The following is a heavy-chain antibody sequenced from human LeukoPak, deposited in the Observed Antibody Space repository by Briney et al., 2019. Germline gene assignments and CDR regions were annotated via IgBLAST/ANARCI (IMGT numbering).Heavy chain of an antibody. J-gene: IGHJ4*02. V-gene: IGHV3-33*01. D-gene: IGHD3-22*01. CDR2: IWSDGTNK. CDR1: GFTFSSCA. Sequence: PGRSLRLSCAASGFTFSSCAMHWVRQAPGKGLEWVAVIWSDGTNKFYADSVKGRFTISRDNSKSTLYLQMNSLSAEDTAVYYCAREASYYDSRGYDNRPPDYWGQGTLVTVSS. CDR3: AREASYYDSRGYDNRPPDY.